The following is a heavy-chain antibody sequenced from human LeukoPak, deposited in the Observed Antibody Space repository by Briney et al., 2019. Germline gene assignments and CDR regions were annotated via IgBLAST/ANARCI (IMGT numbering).Heavy chain of an antibody. J-gene: IGHJ4*02. CDR3: ARDNVVVTAIPFDY. Sequence: PSETLSLTCAVYGGSFSGYYWSWIRQPPGKGLEWIGEINHSGSTNYNPSLKSRVTISVDTSKNQFSLKLSSVTAADTAVYYCARDNVVVTAIPFDYWGQGTLVTVSS. D-gene: IGHD2-21*02. CDR2: INHSGST. CDR1: GGSFSGYY. V-gene: IGHV4-34*01.